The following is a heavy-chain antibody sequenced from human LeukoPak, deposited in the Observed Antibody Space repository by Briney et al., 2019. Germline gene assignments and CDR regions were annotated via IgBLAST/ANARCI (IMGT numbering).Heavy chain of an antibody. D-gene: IGHD3-22*01. CDR3: AREVNYYDSSDYSDAFDI. J-gene: IGHJ3*02. V-gene: IGHV3-7*01. Sequence: GGSLRLSCAASGFTFSSSWMSWVRQAPGKGLEWLAFFPHDASDRYYADSVKGRFTISRDNAKNSLYLQMSSLRAEDTAVYYCAREVNYYDSSDYSDAFDIWGQGTMVTVSS. CDR2: FPHDASDR. CDR1: GFTFSSSW.